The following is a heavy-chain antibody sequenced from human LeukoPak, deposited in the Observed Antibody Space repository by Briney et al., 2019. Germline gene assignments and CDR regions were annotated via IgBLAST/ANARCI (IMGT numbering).Heavy chain of an antibody. J-gene: IGHJ4*02. V-gene: IGHV4-31*03. D-gene: IGHD5-18*01. Sequence: SQTLSLTCTVSDGSISSGGSYWSWIRQHPGKGLEWIGYIYYSGSTYYNPSLKSRVTISVDTSKNQFSLKLSSVTAADTAVYYCARYYTAMEPFDYWGQGTLVTVSS. CDR3: ARYYTAMEPFDY. CDR1: DGSISSGGSY. CDR2: IYYSGST.